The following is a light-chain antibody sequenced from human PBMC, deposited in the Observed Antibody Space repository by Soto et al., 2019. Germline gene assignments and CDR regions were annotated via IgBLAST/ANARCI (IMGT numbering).Light chain of an antibody. CDR1: KNDIGSSDY. CDR2: GVS. Sequence: QSVLTQPASVSASPGQSITISCTGGKNDIGSSDYVSWYLQHPGKAPKLIIYGVSNRPSGTSDRFSGSKSGNTASLTISGLQADDEADYYCSSSTSSNTLVFGGGTKLTVL. CDR3: SSSTSSNTLV. J-gene: IGLJ3*02. V-gene: IGLV2-14*01.